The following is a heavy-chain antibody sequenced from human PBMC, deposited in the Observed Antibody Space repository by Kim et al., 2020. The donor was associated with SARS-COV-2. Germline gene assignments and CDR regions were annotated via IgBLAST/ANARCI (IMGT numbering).Heavy chain of an antibody. CDR3: SRPGDGSGRSYGAFYI. D-gene: IGHD3-10*01. J-gene: IGHJ3*02. CDR1: GGSFSGYY. CDR2: INHSGST. Sequence: SETLSLTCAVYGGSFSGYYWRWIRQPPGKGLEWIGEINHSGSTNYNPYLKSRVTISVDTSKNQFSLKLSSVTAADTAVFYCSRPGDGSGRSYGAFYIWG. V-gene: IGHV4-34*01.